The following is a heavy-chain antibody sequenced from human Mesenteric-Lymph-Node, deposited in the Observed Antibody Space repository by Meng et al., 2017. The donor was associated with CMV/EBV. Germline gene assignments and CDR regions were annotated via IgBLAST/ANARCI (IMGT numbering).Heavy chain of an antibody. CDR1: GGSFSGYY. D-gene: IGHD3-22*01. V-gene: IGHV4-34*01. J-gene: IGHJ4*02. CDR2: INHSGST. Sequence: GSLKLSCAVYGGSFSGYYWSWIRQPPGKGLEWIGEINHSGSTNYNPSLKSRVTISVDTSKNQFSLKLSSVTAADTAVYYCARLHYYDSSGLNYYFDYWGQGTLVTVSS. CDR3: ARLHYYDSSGLNYYFDY.